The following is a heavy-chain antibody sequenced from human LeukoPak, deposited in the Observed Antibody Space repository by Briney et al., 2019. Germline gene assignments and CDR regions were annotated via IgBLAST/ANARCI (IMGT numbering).Heavy chain of an antibody. D-gene: IGHD6-19*01. V-gene: IGHV4-59*08. CDR3: ARRPLPVAFDY. CDR2: IYYSGST. CDR1: GGSISSYY. Sequence: SETLSLTCTVSGGSISSYYWSWIRQPPGKGLEWIGYIYYSGSTNYNPSLKSRVTISVDTSKNQFSLKLSSVTAADTAVYYCARRPLPVAFDYWGQGTLVTVSS. J-gene: IGHJ4*02.